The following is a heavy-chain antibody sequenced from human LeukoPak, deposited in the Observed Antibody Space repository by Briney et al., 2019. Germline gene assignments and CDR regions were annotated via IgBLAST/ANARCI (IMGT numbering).Heavy chain of an antibody. V-gene: IGHV1-69*04. J-gene: IGHJ4*02. CDR3: AITWKVIMVTLDY. Sequence: ASVKVSCKASGGTFSSYAISWVRQAPGQGLEWMGRIIPILGIANYAQKFQGRVTITADKSTSTAYMELSSLRSEDTAVYYCAITWKVIMVTLDYWGQGTLVTVSS. CDR1: GGTFSSYA. D-gene: IGHD2-8*01. CDR2: IIPILGIA.